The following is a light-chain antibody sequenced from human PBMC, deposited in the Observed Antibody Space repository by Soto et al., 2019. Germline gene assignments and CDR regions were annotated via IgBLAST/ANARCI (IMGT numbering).Light chain of an antibody. Sequence: QSVLTQPHSASGSPGQSVTISCTGTSSDVGGYNYVSWYQQHPGKAPKLMIYDVSERPSGVPDRFSGSKSGNTASLTVSGLQSEDEADYYCSSYGGSNNLIFGGGTKLAVL. CDR1: SSDVGGYNY. CDR3: SSYGGSNNLI. V-gene: IGLV2-8*01. CDR2: DVS. J-gene: IGLJ2*01.